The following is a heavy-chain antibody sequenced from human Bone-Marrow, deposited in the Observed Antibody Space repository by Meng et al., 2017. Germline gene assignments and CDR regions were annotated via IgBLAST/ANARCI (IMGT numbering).Heavy chain of an antibody. D-gene: IGHD4-17*01. CDR3: ASLYGDSSVWYLDL. Sequence: QRQLQESGPGLVTPSQTLSLTCTVSGVSISSGTHYWSLIRQHPGKGLEYIGSIYYSGSTYYNPSLKSRVIISVDTSKNQFSLRLNSVTAADTAVYYCASLYGDSSVWYLDLWGRGTLVTVSS. CDR1: GVSISSGTHY. CDR2: IYYSGST. V-gene: IGHV4-31*03. J-gene: IGHJ2*01.